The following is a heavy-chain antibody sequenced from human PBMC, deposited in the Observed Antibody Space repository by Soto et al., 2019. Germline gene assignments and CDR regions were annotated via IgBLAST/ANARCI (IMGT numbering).Heavy chain of an antibody. CDR2: IYHSGST. Sequence: SETLSLTCAVSGVSISSSNWWSWVRQPPGKGLEWIGEIYHSGSTNYNPSLKSRVTISVDKSKNQFSLKLSSVTAADTAVYYCAKRTPGYSPIYNWFEPWGQGTLVTVSS. J-gene: IGHJ5*02. V-gene: IGHV4-4*02. CDR1: GVSISSSNW. D-gene: IGHD5-18*01. CDR3: AKRTPGYSPIYNWFEP.